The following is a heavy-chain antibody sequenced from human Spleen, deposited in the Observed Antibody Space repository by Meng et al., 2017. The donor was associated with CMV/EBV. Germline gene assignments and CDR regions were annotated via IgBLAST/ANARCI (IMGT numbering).Heavy chain of an antibody. CDR2: TYYRSKWYN. D-gene: IGHD6-19*01. V-gene: IGHV6-1*01. Sequence: VSINRAACNWSRQSPSIGLEWLGRTYYRSKWYNDYAVSVKSRITIHPDTSKNQFSLQLNSVTPEDTAVYYCARTRLHSSGWGNFDYWGQGTLVTVSS. CDR1: VSINRAA. J-gene: IGHJ4*02. CDR3: ARTRLHSSGWGNFDY.